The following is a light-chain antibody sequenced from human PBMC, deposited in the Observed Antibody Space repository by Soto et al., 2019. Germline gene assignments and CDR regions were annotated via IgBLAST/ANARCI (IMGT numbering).Light chain of an antibody. Sequence: HSVLMQAPSVSGAPGQRVTISCTGSSSNIGAGYDVHWYQQFPGTAPRLLIFFNANRPSGVPDRFSASKSDTSASLVINGLQSEDEADYYCQSFDLSLSASVSGGGTKVTVL. V-gene: IGLV1-40*01. CDR1: SSNIGAGYD. J-gene: IGLJ3*02. CDR2: FNA. CDR3: QSFDLSLSASV.